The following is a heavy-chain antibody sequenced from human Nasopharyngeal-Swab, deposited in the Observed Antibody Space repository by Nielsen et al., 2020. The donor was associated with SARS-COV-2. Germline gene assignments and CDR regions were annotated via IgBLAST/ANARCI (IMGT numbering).Heavy chain of an antibody. CDR2: VNWNGGST. CDR1: GFTFVDYG. Sequence: GGSLRLSCAASGFTFVDYGMSWVRQAPGKGLEWVSGVNWNGGSTGYADSVKGRFTISRDNAKNSLYLQMNSLRAEDTALYHCAREYYDGGFDPWGQGTLVTVSS. V-gene: IGHV3-20*01. D-gene: IGHD3-3*01. J-gene: IGHJ5*02. CDR3: AREYYDGGFDP.